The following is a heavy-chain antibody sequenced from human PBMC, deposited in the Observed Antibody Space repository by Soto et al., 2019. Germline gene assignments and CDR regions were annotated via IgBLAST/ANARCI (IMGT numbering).Heavy chain of an antibody. J-gene: IGHJ4*01. D-gene: IGHD3-22*01. V-gene: IGHV1-69*13. CDR2: IIPVFGKP. CDR1: GGTFSRSA. Sequence: SVKVSCKASGGTFSRSAINWVRQAPGQGLEWMGGIIPVFGKPNYAQKFQGRVTITADESTSTAYMELRRLTSEDTAVYYCARDGTLYDSNGYYYVYWG. CDR3: ARDGTLYDSNGYYYVY.